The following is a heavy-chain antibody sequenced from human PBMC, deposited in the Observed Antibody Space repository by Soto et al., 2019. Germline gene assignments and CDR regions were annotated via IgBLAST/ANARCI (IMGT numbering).Heavy chain of an antibody. CDR2: ISAYNGNT. CDR1: GYTFTSYG. V-gene: IGHV1-18*04. J-gene: IGHJ2*01. D-gene: IGHD3-22*01. CDR3: ARMYDSSGQQVNWYVDL. Sequence: QVPLVQSGAEVKKPGASVKVSCKASGYTFTSYGISWVRQAPGQGLEWMGWISAYNGNTNYAQKLQGRVTMTTDTSTRTAYMELRRLRSDDTAVDYCARMYDSSGQQVNWYVDLWGRGTLVTVSS.